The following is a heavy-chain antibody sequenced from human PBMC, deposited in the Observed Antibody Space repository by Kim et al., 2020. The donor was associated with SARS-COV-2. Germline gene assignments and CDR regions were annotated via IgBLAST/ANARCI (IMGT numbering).Heavy chain of an antibody. CDR2: INHSGST. J-gene: IGHJ4*02. CDR1: GGSFSGYY. CDR3: ARVSAYYYDSSGSRALRRGIYFDY. V-gene: IGHV4-34*01. D-gene: IGHD3-22*01. Sequence: SETLSLTCAVYGGSFSGYYWSWIRQPPGKGLEWIGEINHSGSTNYNPSLKSRVTISVDTSKNQFSLKLSSVTAADTAVYYCARVSAYYYDSSGSRALRRGIYFDYWGQGTLVTVSS.